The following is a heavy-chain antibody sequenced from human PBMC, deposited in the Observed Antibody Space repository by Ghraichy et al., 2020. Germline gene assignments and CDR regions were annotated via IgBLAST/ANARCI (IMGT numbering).Heavy chain of an antibody. V-gene: IGHV1-8*01. CDR2: MNPNSGNT. CDR3: ARPLRQQLVGPFHYYYYYGMDV. CDR1: GYTFTSYD. J-gene: IGHJ6*02. D-gene: IGHD6-13*01. Sequence: ASVKVSCKASGYTFTSYDINWVRQATGQGLEWMGWMNPNSGNTGYAQKFQGRVTMTRNTSISTAYMELSSLRSEDTAVYYCARPLRQQLVGPFHYYYYYGMDVWGQGTTVTVSS.